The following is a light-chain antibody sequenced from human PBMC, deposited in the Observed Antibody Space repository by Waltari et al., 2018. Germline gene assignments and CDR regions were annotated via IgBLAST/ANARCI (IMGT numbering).Light chain of an antibody. J-gene: IGKJ1*01. Sequence: DIVVTQSPLSLPVTHGAPASISCRSSQSLLHRKGNNYLDWYVQKPGQSPQLLIYLGSNRASGVPDRFSGSGSGTDFTLRISRVEAEDVGVYYCMQSLQTLWTFGPGTKVEIK. V-gene: IGKV2-28*01. CDR2: LGS. CDR3: MQSLQTLWT. CDR1: QSLLHRKGNNY.